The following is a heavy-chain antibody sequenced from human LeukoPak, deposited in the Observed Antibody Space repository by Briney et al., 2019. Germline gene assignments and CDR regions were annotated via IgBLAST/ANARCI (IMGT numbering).Heavy chain of an antibody. CDR3: ARGQDYYDSSGYYLYYSDY. Sequence: SETLSLTCTVSGGSISSYYWSWIRQPAGKGLEWIGRIYTSGSTNYNPSLKSRVTMSVDTSKNQFSLKLSSVTAADTAVYYCARGQDYYDSSGYYLYYSDYWGQGTLVTVSS. J-gene: IGHJ4*02. CDR1: GGSISSYY. V-gene: IGHV4-4*07. CDR2: IYTSGST. D-gene: IGHD3-22*01.